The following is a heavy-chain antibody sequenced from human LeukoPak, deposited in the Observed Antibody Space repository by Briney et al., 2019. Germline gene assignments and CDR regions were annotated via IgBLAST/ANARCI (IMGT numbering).Heavy chain of an antibody. CDR3: ARGVARTYYSDTSGYAAADY. CDR1: GESFSGYY. Sequence: SETLSLTCAVYGESFSGYYWSWIRQPPGKGLEWIGEINHSGSTNYNPSLKSRVTISVDTSKNQFSLKLSSVTAADTAVYYCARGVARTYYSDTSGYAAADYWGQGTLVTVSS. D-gene: IGHD3-22*01. V-gene: IGHV4-34*01. CDR2: INHSGST. J-gene: IGHJ4*02.